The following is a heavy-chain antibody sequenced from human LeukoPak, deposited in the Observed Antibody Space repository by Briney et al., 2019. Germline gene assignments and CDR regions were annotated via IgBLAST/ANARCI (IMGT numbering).Heavy chain of an antibody. V-gene: IGHV3-72*01. CDR3: AKFVDDVVVVPAAYFDY. J-gene: IGHJ4*02. CDR2: IRNKANSYTT. CDR1: GFTFSDHY. D-gene: IGHD2-2*01. Sequence: PGGSLRLSCAASGFTFSDHYMDWVRQAPGKGLEWVGRIRNKANSYTTEYAASVKGRFTISRDDSTNSLYLQMNSLRAEDTAVYYCAKFVDDVVVVPAAYFDYWGQGTLVTVSS.